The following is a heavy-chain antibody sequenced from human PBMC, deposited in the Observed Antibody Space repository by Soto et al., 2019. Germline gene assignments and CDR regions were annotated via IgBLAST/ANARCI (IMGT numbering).Heavy chain of an antibody. J-gene: IGHJ5*01. D-gene: IGHD3-10*01. V-gene: IGHV3-30*18. CDR2: ISFDGTDK. Sequence: QVQLVESGGGVVQPGRSLRLSCAASGFSFSDSGLHWVRQAPGKGLEWVAVISFDGTDKFYADSVRGRFTISRDNSDSSLFLEMNSLRIEDTAVYYCAKSRRGINFLRGVIPPDSWGQGTLVTVAS. CDR3: AKSRRGINFLRGVIPPDS. CDR1: GFSFSDSG.